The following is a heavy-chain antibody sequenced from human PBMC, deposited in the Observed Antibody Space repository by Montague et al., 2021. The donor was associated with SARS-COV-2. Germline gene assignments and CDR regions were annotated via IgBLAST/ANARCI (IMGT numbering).Heavy chain of an antibody. CDR2: MYFRGSI. J-gene: IGHJ4*02. D-gene: IGHD4-23*01. V-gene: IGHV4-39*07. CDR3: ARGGALATVGYDY. CDR1: GGSIISSTYY. Sequence: SETLSLTCTVSGGSIISSTYYWGWLRQPPGMGLEWIGNMYFRGSIYYNSSLKGRVTISVDTSKNQFSLKVTTVTAADTAVYYCARGGALATVGYDYWGPGTLLPVSS.